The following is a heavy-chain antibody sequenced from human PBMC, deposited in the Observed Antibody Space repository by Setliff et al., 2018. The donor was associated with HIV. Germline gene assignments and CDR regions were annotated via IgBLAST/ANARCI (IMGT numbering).Heavy chain of an antibody. Sequence: GGSLRLSCAASGFTFSTYRMNWVRQAPGKGLEWVSSISSSSSYIYYADSLKGRFTISRDNYKNTLYLQMNSRRPEDTAVYYCARDSPLSHFDYWGQGILVTVSS. CDR2: ISSSSSYI. J-gene: IGHJ4*02. CDR3: ARDSPLSHFDY. V-gene: IGHV3-21*04. CDR1: GFTFSTYR.